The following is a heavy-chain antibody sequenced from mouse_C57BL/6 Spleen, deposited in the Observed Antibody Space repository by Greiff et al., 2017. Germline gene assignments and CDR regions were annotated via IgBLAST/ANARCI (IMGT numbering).Heavy chain of an antibody. J-gene: IGHJ1*03. D-gene: IGHD2-3*01. Sequence: VKLMESGAELVKPGASVKLSCKASGYTFTEYTIHWVKQRSGQGLEWIGWFYPGSGSIKYNEKFKDKATLTADKSSSTVYMELSRLTSEDSAVYFCARHEDDDGYSLWYFDVWGTGTTVTVSS. CDR1: GYTFTEYT. CDR2: FYPGSGSI. V-gene: IGHV1-62-2*01. CDR3: ARHEDDDGYSLWYFDV.